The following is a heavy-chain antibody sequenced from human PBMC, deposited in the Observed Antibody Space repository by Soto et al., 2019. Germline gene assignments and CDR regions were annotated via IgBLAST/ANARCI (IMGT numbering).Heavy chain of an antibody. CDR3: ARSARDDAFDI. V-gene: IGHV4-31*03. Sequence: TRYLICTVSVVSMSGSGYYWSWIRQHPGKGLEWIGYIYYSGSTYYNPSLKSRVTISVDTSKNQFSLKLSSVTAADTAVYYCARSARDDAFDIWAQGTMVS. CDR2: IYYSGST. J-gene: IGHJ3*02. CDR1: VVSMSGSGYY.